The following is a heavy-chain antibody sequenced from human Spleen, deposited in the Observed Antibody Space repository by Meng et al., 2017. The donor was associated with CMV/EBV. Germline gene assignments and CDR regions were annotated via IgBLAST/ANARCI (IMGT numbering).Heavy chain of an antibody. J-gene: IGHJ5*02. CDR2: IYYSGST. CDR1: GGSISSYY. CDR3: ARDRPSGGYGGWFDP. V-gene: IGHV4-59*01. Sequence: GSLRLSCTVSGGSISSYYWSWIRQPPGKGLEWIGYIYYSGSTNYNPSLKSRVTISVDTSKNQFSLKLSSVTAADTAVYYCARDRPSGGYGGWFDPWGQGTLVTVSS. D-gene: IGHD1-26*01.